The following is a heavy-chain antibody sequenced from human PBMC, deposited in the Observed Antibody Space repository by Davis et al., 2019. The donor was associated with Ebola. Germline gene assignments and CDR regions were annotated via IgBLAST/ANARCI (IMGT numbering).Heavy chain of an antibody. D-gene: IGHD1-20*01. CDR2: ISSSGGNT. CDR3: TSGITGTRGDY. CDR1: GFSISNYA. V-gene: IGHV3-23*01. J-gene: IGHJ4*02. Sequence: GESLKISCAASGFSISNYAMSWVRQAPGKGLEWVSGISSSGGNTDYADSVKGRFTISRDDSKNTAYLQMNSLKTEDTAVYYCTSGITGTRGDYWGQGTLVTVSS.